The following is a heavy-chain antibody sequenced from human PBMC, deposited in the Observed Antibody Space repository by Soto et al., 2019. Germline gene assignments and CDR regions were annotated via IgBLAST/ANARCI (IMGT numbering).Heavy chain of an antibody. CDR2: IIPIFGTA. CDR1: GGTFSSYA. Sequence: GASVKVSCKASGGTFSSYAISWVRQAPGQGLEWMGGIIPIFGTANYAQKFQGRVTITADESTSTAYMELSSLRSDDTAVYYCARSSGYSYGFDYWGQGTLVTVSS. J-gene: IGHJ4*02. CDR3: ARSSGYSYGFDY. V-gene: IGHV1-69*13. D-gene: IGHD5-18*01.